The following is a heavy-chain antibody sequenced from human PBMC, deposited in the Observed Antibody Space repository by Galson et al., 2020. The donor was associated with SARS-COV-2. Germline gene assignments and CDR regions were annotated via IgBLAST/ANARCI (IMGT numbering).Heavy chain of an antibody. CDR3: ARATNWIFDY. CDR2: VHTTGTT. D-gene: IGHD1-1*01. CDR1: SDSVSSGRYY. Sequence: SETLSLTCSVSSDSVSSGRYYWSWIRQPAGKGLEWMGRVHTTGTTNYNPSLGSRLTISADTSKNQFSLRLSSVTAADTAIYFCARATNWIFDYWGQGVLVTVSS. J-gene: IGHJ4*02. V-gene: IGHV4-61*02.